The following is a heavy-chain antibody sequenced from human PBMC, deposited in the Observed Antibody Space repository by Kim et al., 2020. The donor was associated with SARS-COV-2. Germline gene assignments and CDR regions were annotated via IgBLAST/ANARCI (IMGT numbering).Heavy chain of an antibody. D-gene: IGHD2-2*01. Sequence: ASVKVSCKASGYTFTSYAMNWVRQAPGQGLEWMGWINTNTGNPTYAQGFTGRFVFSLDTSVSTAYLQISGLKAEDTAVYYCAREGEYQLLSEFIYYGMDVWGKGTTVTVS. CDR2: INTNTGNP. CDR1: GYTFTSYA. V-gene: IGHV7-4-1*02. CDR3: AREGEYQLLSEFIYYGMDV. J-gene: IGHJ6*04.